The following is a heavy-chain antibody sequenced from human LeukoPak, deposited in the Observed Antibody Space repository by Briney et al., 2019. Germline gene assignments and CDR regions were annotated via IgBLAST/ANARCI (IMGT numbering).Heavy chain of an antibody. Sequence: GGSLRLSCAASGFTFSSSAMSWVRQAPGKGLEWVSTITGGGDATDYAASVKGRFTVSRDNSKNTLYLQMNSLRAEDTAVYYCAKAGTPGIPFDYWGQGTLVTVSS. CDR3: AKAGTPGIPFDY. CDR2: ITGGGDAT. V-gene: IGHV3-23*01. D-gene: IGHD3-10*01. CDR1: GFTFSSSA. J-gene: IGHJ4*02.